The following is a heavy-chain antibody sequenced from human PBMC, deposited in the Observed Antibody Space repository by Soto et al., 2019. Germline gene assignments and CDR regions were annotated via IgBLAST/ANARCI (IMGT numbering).Heavy chain of an antibody. CDR2: ISFHGTNK. V-gene: IGHV3-30-3*01. J-gene: IGHJ4*02. Sequence: GGSLRLSCAASGFTFSSYAMHWVRQAPGEGLEWVAVISFHGTNKNYADSVKGRFTISRDNSNNTVFLEMNSPRPEDTAMYYCARDGRAYSGQDSLDFWGQGTPVTVSS. CDR3: ARDGRAYSGQDSLDF. D-gene: IGHD5-12*01. CDR1: GFTFSSYA.